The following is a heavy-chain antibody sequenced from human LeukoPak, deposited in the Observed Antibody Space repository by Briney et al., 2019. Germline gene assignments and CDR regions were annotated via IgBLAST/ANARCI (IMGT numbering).Heavy chain of an antibody. D-gene: IGHD3-22*01. Sequence: SETLSLTCTVSGGSISSSSYCWGWIRPPPGKGLEWIGSIYYSGSTYYNPSLKSRVTISVDTSKNQFSLKLSSVTAADTAVYYCARDQYYYDSSGYYRFDYWGQGTLVTVSS. CDR2: IYYSGST. CDR1: GGSISSSSYC. J-gene: IGHJ4*02. V-gene: IGHV4-39*02. CDR3: ARDQYYYDSSGYYRFDY.